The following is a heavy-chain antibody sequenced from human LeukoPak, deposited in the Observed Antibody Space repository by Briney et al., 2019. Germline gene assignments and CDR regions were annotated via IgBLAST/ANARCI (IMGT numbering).Heavy chain of an antibody. CDR3: AKGLGDFGRTGAFDI. V-gene: IGHV3-53*01. D-gene: IGHD2-21*02. CDR2: IYSGGST. J-gene: IGHJ3*02. Sequence: PGGSLRLSCAASGFTVSSNYMSWVRQAPGKGLEWVSVIYSGGSTYYADSVKGRFTISRDNSKNTLYLQMNSLRVEDTAVYYCAKGLGDFGRTGAFDIWGQGTMVTVSS. CDR1: GFTVSSNY.